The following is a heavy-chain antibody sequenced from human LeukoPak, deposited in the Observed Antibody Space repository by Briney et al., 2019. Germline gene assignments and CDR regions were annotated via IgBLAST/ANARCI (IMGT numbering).Heavy chain of an antibody. V-gene: IGHV3-74*01. Sequence: GGSLRLSCAASGFTFSSYWMPWVRQAPGKGLVWVSRINSDGSSTSYADSVKGRFTISRDNAKNTLYLQMNSLRAEDTAVYYCASRKLTYYYDSSGYYWEDYWGQGTLVTVSS. CDR3: ASRKLTYYYDSSGYYWEDY. CDR1: GFTFSSYW. D-gene: IGHD3-22*01. J-gene: IGHJ4*02. CDR2: INSDGSST.